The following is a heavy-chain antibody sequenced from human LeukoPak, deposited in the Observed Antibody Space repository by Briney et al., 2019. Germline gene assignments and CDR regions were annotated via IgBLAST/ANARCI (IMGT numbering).Heavy chain of an antibody. Sequence: SETLSLTCTVSGGSIRSDYWNWIRQPPGKGLEWIGSIYYSGSTYYNPSLMSRVTISVDTSKNQFSLKLTSVTAADTAVYYCARREVGAYWYFDLWGRGTLSLSPQ. CDR2: IYYSGST. D-gene: IGHD1-26*01. J-gene: IGHJ2*01. CDR3: ARREVGAYWYFDL. CDR1: GGSIRSDY. V-gene: IGHV4-59*08.